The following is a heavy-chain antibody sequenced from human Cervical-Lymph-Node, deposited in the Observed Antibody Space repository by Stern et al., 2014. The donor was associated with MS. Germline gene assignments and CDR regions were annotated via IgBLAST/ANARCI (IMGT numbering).Heavy chain of an antibody. J-gene: IGHJ4*02. CDR1: GYSFTAYF. Sequence: VQLVESGAEVKKPGASVKVSCKASGYSFTAYFIHWVRQAPGPGLEWMGWISTDTGGANYAQRFQGRVTMTRDTSINTTYMELSRLRSDDTAVYYCARDRGSHSDYWGQGTLVTVSS. CDR2: ISTDTGGA. V-gene: IGHV1-2*02. D-gene: IGHD1-26*01. CDR3: ARDRGSHSDY.